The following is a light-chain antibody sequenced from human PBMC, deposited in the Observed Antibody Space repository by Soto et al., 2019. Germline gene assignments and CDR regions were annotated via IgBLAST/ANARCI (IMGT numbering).Light chain of an antibody. Sequence: IVLTQSPGTLSLSPWERATLSCRAGQSVSSSYLAWYQQKPGQAPRLLIYGASSRATGIPDRFSGSGSGTDFTLTISSLEPEDVAVYYCQQRSNWPPVTFGQGTKVDIK. V-gene: IGKV3D-20*02. CDR2: GAS. J-gene: IGKJ1*01. CDR3: QQRSNWPPVT. CDR1: QSVSSSY.